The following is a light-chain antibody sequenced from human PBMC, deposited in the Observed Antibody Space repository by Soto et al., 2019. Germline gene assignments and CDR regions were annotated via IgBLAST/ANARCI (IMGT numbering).Light chain of an antibody. V-gene: IGLV2-23*02. CDR3: CSYAAITTPVI. J-gene: IGLJ2*01. CDR2: EVS. CDR1: SSDVGSYNL. Sequence: QSALTQPASVSESPGQSITIYCTGTSSDVGSYNLVSWYQQHPGKAPKLMIYEVSKRPSGVSNRFSGSKSGTTASLTISGLQAEDEGDYFCCSYAAITTPVIFGGGTKLTVL.